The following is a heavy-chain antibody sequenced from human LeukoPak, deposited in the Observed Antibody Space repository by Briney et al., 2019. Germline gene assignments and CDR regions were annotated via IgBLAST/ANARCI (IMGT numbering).Heavy chain of an antibody. D-gene: IGHD1-26*01. CDR2: INADGSSA. J-gene: IGHJ4*02. CDR3: ARDFTGWEPFDY. Sequence: PGGSLRLSCAASGFTLSNYWMHWVRQAPGKGLVWVSRINADGSSASYADSVKGRFTISRDSAKNSLYLQMNSLRAEDTAVYYCARDFTGWEPFDYWGQGTLVTVSS. CDR1: GFTLSNYW. V-gene: IGHV3-74*01.